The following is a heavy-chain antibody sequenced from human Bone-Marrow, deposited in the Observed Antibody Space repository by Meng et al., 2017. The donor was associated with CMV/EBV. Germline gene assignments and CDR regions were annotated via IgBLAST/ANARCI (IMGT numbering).Heavy chain of an antibody. CDR3: ARRAAYSLNSGYCGFDY. D-gene: IGHD3-22*01. CDR2: IDPGDSDT. Sequence: GASLKISCQASGYNFAKYWIGWVRQMPGEGLEWMGIIDPGDSDTRYRPSFQGQVTISADKSINTAYLQWSSLKASGTAIYYCARRAAYSLNSGYCGFDYWGQGTLVTVSS. V-gene: IGHV5-51*01. J-gene: IGHJ4*02. CDR1: GYNFAKYW.